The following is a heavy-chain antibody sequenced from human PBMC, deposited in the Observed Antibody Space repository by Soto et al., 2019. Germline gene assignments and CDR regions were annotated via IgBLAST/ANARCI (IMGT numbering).Heavy chain of an antibody. V-gene: IGHV3-74*03. CDR3: ARGRYYGMDV. J-gene: IGHJ6*02. CDR1: GFTFSTYW. Sequence: EVQLVQSGGGLVQPGGSLRLSCAASGFTFSTYWMHWVRQAPGKGLVWVSRISSDGSSTTYADSVKGRFTISRDNAKSALYLQMNSLRDEDTAVYYCARGRYYGMDVWGQGTTVTVSS. CDR2: ISSDGSST.